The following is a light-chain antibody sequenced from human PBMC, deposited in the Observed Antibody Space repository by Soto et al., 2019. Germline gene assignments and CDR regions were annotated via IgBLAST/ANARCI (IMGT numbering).Light chain of an antibody. V-gene: IGKV3-20*01. J-gene: IGKJ1*01. CDR1: QSVSSSY. CDR3: QQYSSSLWT. CDR2: GAS. Sequence: EIVLTQSPGTLSLSPGERATLSCRASQSVSSSYLAWYQQKPGQAPRLLIYGASSRATGIPDRFSGSGSGTDFSLTIGTLEPEEFAVYYCQQYSSSLWTFGKGNKAEI.